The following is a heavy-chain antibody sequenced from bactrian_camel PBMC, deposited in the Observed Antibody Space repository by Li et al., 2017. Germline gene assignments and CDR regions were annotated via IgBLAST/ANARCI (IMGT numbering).Heavy chain of an antibody. CDR3: AAGQWYTDEYIY. D-gene: IGHD6*01. CDR1: GFTIDASD. J-gene: IGHJ4*01. V-gene: IGHV3S63*01. Sequence: HVQLVESGGGSVQAGENLRLSCTASGFTIDASDMGWYRQAPGKKCELVSDIDSDANTTPYVDSVKGRFTISRDKTENTVYLQMDSLKSEDTAQYYCAAGQWYTDEYIYWGQGTQVTVSS. CDR2: IDSDANTT.